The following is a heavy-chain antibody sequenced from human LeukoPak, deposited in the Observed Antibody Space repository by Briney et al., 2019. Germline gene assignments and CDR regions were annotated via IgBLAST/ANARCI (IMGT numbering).Heavy chain of an antibody. V-gene: IGHV1-2*02. J-gene: IGHJ4*02. CDR2: INPNSGGT. CDR1: GYTFTGYY. D-gene: IGHD3-22*01. CDR3: ARAPHDSSGFYVY. Sequence: ASVKVSCKASGYTFTGYYMHWVRQAPGQGLEWMGWINPNSGGTNYAQKFQGRVTMTRDTSISTAYMELSRLRSDDTAVYYCARAPHDSSGFYVYWGQGTPVTVSS.